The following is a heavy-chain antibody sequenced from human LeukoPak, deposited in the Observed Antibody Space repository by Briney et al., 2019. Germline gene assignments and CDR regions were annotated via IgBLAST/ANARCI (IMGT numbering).Heavy chain of an antibody. Sequence: SETLSLTCTVSGGSISSSSYYWGWIRQPPGKGLEWIGSIYYSGSTYYNPSLKSRVTISVDTSKNQFSLKLSSVTAADTAVYYCARGGHSDFDFWGQGTLVTVSS. J-gene: IGHJ4*02. D-gene: IGHD2-21*01. CDR1: GGSISSSSYY. CDR2: IYYSGST. V-gene: IGHV4-39*01. CDR3: ARGGHSDFDF.